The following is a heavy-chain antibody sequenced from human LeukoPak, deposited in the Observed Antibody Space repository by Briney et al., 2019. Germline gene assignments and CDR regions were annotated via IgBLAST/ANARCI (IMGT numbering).Heavy chain of an antibody. CDR2: MYSSGGA. CDR3: ARGPSDCS. D-gene: IGHD2-21*02. J-gene: IGHJ4*02. V-gene: IGHV4-31*03. CDR1: GGSISSGGYY. Sequence: SETLSLTCTVSGGSISSGGYYWSWIRQYPGKGLEWIGYMYSSGGAFYNPSLKSRSTISVDTSRNQFSLELSSVTAADTAVYYCARGPSDCSWGQGTLVTVSS.